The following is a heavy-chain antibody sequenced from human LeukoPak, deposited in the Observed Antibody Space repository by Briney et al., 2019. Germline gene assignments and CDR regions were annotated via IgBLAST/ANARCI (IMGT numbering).Heavy chain of an antibody. CDR2: INPSGGST. Sequence: ASVKVSCTASGYTFTSYYMHWVRQAPGQGLEWMGIINPSGGSTSYAQKFQGRVTMTRDTSTSTVYMELSSLRSEDTAVYYCAREARLQSSIAAAGTEYYGMDVWGQGTTVTVSS. D-gene: IGHD6-13*01. V-gene: IGHV1-46*01. CDR3: AREARLQSSIAAAGTEYYGMDV. CDR1: GYTFTSYY. J-gene: IGHJ6*02.